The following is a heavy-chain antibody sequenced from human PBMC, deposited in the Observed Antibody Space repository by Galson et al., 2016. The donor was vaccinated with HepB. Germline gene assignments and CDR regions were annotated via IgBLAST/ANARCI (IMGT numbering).Heavy chain of an antibody. CDR2: IWYDGSNK. V-gene: IGHV3-33*01. Sequence: SLRLSCAASGLTFSSYGMHWVRQAPGKGLEWVAFIWYDGSNKYYADSVKGRFTISRDNSKKTLYLQMNSLRAEDTAVYYGARDSDQYCSTTSCYDGYFDYWGQGTRVTVSS. CDR3: ARDSDQYCSTTSCYDGYFDY. D-gene: IGHD2-2*01. J-gene: IGHJ4*02. CDR1: GLTFSSYG.